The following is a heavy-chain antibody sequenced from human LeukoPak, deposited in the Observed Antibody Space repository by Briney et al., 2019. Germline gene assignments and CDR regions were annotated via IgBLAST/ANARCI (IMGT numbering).Heavy chain of an antibody. D-gene: IGHD5-24*01. CDR2: LYTSGGA. Sequence: PSETLSLTCTVSGGSISSGSYFWSWIRQPAGKGLEWIGRLYTSGGANYNPSLESRVTFSRDTSKNQFSLKLSSVTAADTAVYYCARDRRDGYNSNWFDPWGQGTLVTVSS. CDR3: ARDRRDGYNSNWFDP. V-gene: IGHV4-61*02. J-gene: IGHJ5*02. CDR1: GGSISSGSYF.